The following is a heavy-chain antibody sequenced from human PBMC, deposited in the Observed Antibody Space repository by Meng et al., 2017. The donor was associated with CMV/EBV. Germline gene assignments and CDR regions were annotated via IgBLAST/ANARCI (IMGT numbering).Heavy chain of an antibody. CDR3: ARDRTGYPFDY. Sequence: QVQLGASGGGLVKPGGSLRLSCAASGFTFSDYYMSWIRQAPGKGLEWVSYISSSSSYTNYADSVKGRFTISRDNAKNSLYLQMNSLRAEDTAVYYCARDRTGYPFDYWGQGTLVTVSS. CDR2: ISSSSSYT. CDR1: GFTFSDYY. D-gene: IGHD3/OR15-3a*01. J-gene: IGHJ4*02. V-gene: IGHV3-11*05.